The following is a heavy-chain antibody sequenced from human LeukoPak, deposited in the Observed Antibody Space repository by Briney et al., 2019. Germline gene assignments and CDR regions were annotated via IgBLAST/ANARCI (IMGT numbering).Heavy chain of an antibody. CDR1: GYTFTGYY. D-gene: IGHD3-22*01. Sequence: ASVKVSCKASGYTFTGYYMHWVRQAPGQGREGMGWINPNSGGTNYAQKFQGTVTMTRDTSLSTAYMELSRLRSDDTAVYYCARGDTMIVVAPFDIWGQGTMVTVSS. CDR2: INPNSGGT. CDR3: ARGDTMIVVAPFDI. V-gene: IGHV1-2*02. J-gene: IGHJ3*02.